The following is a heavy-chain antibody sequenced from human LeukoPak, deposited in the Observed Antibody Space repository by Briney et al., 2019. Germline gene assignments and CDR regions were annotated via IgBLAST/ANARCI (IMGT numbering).Heavy chain of an antibody. CDR2: IIPILGIA. CDR3: ARDRENYYDSSGLWYFDL. J-gene: IGHJ2*01. D-gene: IGHD3-22*01. V-gene: IGHV1-69*04. Sequence: EASVKVSCKASGGTFSSYAISWVRQAPGQGLEWMGRIIPILGIANYAQKFQGRVTITADKSTSTACMELSSLRSEDTAVYYCARDRENYYDSSGLWYFDLWGRGTLVTVSS. CDR1: GGTFSSYA.